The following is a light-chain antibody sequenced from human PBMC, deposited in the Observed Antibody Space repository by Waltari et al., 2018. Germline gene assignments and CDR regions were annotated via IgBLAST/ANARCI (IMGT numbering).Light chain of an antibody. CDR3: QQSYSIPA. CDR2: AAS. CDR1: QSISSY. Sequence: DIQMTQSPSSLSASVGDRVTITCRASQSISSYLNWYQQKPGKAPKLLIYAASSLQSGVPSRCSGSGSGTDFTLAISSLQPEDFATYYWQQSYSIPAFGPGTKVDIK. V-gene: IGKV1-39*01. J-gene: IGKJ3*01.